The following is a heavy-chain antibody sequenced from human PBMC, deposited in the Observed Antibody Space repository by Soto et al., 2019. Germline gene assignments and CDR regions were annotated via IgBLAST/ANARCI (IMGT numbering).Heavy chain of an antibody. Sequence: GGSLRLSCAASGFTFSTHWMSWVRQAPGKGLEWVANINDDGSERNYADSVRGRFSVSRDNAKNSLFLQMNGLRVEDTALSYCAKAVRWGQGTQVTVSS. J-gene: IGHJ4*02. V-gene: IGHV3-7*05. CDR2: INDDGSER. CDR1: GFTFSTHW. CDR3: AKAVR.